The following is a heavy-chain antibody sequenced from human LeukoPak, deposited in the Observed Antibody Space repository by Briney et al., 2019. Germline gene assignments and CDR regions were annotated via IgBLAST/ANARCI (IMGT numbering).Heavy chain of an antibody. D-gene: IGHD3-22*01. CDR2: INHSGST. CDR1: GGSFSGYY. Sequence: PSETLSLTCAVYGGSFSGYYWSWIRQPPGKGLEWVGEINHSGSTNYNPSLKSRVTISVDTSKNQFSLKLSSVTDADTAVYYCARVGDYYDDAFDIWGQGTMVTVSS. J-gene: IGHJ3*02. CDR3: ARVGDYYDDAFDI. V-gene: IGHV4-34*01.